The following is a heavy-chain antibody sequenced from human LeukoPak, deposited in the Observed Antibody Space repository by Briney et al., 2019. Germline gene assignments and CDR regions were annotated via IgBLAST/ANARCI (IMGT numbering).Heavy chain of an antibody. V-gene: IGHV3-23*01. D-gene: IGHD6-19*01. CDR2: ISGSGGST. J-gene: IGHJ4*02. Sequence: PGGSLRLSCAASGFTFSSYWMSWVRQAPGKGLEWVSAISGSGGSTYYADSVKGRFTISRDNSKNTLYLQMNSLRAEDTAVYYCAKDPGGAVAGKCCSDYWGQGTLVTVSS. CDR3: AKDPGGAVAGKCCSDY. CDR1: GFTFSSYW.